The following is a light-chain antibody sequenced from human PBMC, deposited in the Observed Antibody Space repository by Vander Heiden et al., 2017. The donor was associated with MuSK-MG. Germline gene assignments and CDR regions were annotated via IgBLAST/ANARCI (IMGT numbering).Light chain of an antibody. Sequence: DIQMTQSPSSVSASVGDRVTITCRASQSISSWLAWYQQKPGKAPKLLIYAASSLQSGVPSRLSGSRSGTDFTLTISSLQPEDFATYYCQLANSFPYTFGHGTKVDIK. CDR3: QLANSFPYT. J-gene: IGKJ3*01. CDR1: QSISSW. CDR2: AAS. V-gene: IGKV1D-12*01.